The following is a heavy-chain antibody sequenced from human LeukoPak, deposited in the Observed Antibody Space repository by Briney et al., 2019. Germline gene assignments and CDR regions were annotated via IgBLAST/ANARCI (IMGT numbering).Heavy chain of an antibody. CDR1: GYTFTSHG. V-gene: IGHV1-18*01. J-gene: IGHJ4*02. CDR2: INPSNGYT. CDR3: ARDHLYSSGWCDY. D-gene: IGHD6-13*01. Sequence: GASVKVSCKASGYTFTSHGINWVRQAPGQGLEWMGWINPSNGYTDDAQKLQGRLTMTTDTSTSTAYMELRSLRSDDTAVYYCARDHLYSSGWCDYWGQGTLVTVSS.